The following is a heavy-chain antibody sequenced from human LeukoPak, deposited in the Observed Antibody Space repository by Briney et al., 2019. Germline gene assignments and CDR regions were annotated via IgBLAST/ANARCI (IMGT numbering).Heavy chain of an antibody. CDR1: GFTFGDYA. V-gene: IGHV3-49*04. CDR3: TREAGSYYNFFDY. CDR2: IRSKAYGGTT. D-gene: IGHD3-10*01. J-gene: IGHJ4*02. Sequence: GGSLRLSCTASGFTFGDYAMSWVRQAPGKGLEWVGFIRSKAYGGTTEYAASVKGRFTISRDDSKSIAYLQMNSLKTEDTAVYYCTREAGSYYNFFDYWGQGTLVTVSS.